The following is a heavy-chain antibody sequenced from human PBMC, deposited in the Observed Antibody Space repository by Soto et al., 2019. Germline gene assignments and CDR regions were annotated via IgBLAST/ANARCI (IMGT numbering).Heavy chain of an antibody. V-gene: IGHV4-59*01. D-gene: IGHD3-10*01. J-gene: IGHJ1*01. CDR3: ARAGGSYRSGSSYMSS. Sequence: SCIIQTPGKGPEWLGYIYYSGSTNYNPSLNSRVTISVDKSKNQFSLKLSSVTAADTAVYYCARAGGSYRSGSSYMSSRGHRTPVPVTS. CDR2: IYYSGST.